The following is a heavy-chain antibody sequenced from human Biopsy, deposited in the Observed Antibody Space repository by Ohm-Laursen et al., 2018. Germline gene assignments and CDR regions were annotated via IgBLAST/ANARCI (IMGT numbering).Heavy chain of an antibody. V-gene: IGHV4-59*11. Sequence: SDTLSLTCTVSRGSFTGHYWSWIRQPPGKGLEWIGHISYTGYTSYKSSLKSRVTISLDTSRKHFSLRLTSLAAADTAVYYCARGSNEYGGLYFPHWGQGTLVTVSS. CDR2: ISYTGYT. D-gene: IGHD4-23*01. CDR3: ARGSNEYGGLYFPH. CDR1: RGSFTGHY. J-gene: IGHJ1*01.